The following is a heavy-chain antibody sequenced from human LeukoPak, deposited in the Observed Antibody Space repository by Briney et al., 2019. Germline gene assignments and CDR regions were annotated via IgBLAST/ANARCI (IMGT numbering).Heavy chain of an antibody. Sequence: PSETLSLTCTVSGGSISSSSYYWGWIRQPPGKGLEGIGSIYYSGSTNYNPSLKSRVTMSVDTSKNQFSLKVTSVTAADTAVYYCARERYGSGSYYFDYWGQGTLVTVSS. CDR2: IYYSGST. CDR3: ARERYGSGSYYFDY. CDR1: GGSISSSSYY. V-gene: IGHV4-39*07. J-gene: IGHJ4*02. D-gene: IGHD3-10*01.